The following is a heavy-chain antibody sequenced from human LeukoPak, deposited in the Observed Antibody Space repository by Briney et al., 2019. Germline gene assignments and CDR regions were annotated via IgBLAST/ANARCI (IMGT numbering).Heavy chain of an antibody. J-gene: IGHJ4*02. CDR3: ARVGQFDS. CDR1: GFTFTDYW. CDR2: ISISGGTI. V-gene: IGHV3-11*04. Sequence: GGSLRLSCAASGFTFTDYWMSWIRQAPGKGLEWISYISISGGTIYYAESVKGRFTISRDNAKSSLYLQMNSLRGEDTAVYYCARVGQFDSWGQGTLVTVSS.